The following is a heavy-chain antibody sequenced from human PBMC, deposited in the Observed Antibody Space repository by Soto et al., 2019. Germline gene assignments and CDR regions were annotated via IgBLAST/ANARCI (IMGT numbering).Heavy chain of an antibody. CDR3: AKDGASGSYPPYYYFGMDV. J-gene: IGHJ6*02. CDR1: GFTFSNYA. CDR2: ISGSGGNA. D-gene: IGHD1-26*01. Sequence: VGSLRLSCAASGFTFSNYAMSWLRHPPGKGLEWVSTISGSGGNAYYADSVKGRFSISRDNSKNTLRLQMNSLRADDTAVYYCAKDGASGSYPPYYYFGMDVWGQGTTVTVSS. V-gene: IGHV3-23*01.